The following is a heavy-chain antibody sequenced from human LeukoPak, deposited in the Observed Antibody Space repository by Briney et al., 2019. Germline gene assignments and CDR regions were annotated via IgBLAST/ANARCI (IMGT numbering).Heavy chain of an antibody. V-gene: IGHV1-2*02. J-gene: IGHJ6*04. CDR3: ARTDYGDSFKMDV. Sequence: ASVKVSCKASGYTFTGYYMRWVRQAPGQGLEWMGWINPNSGGTNYAQKFQGRVTMTRDTSISTAYMELSRLRSDDTAVYYCARTDYGDSFKMDVWGKGTTVTVSS. CDR1: GYTFTGYY. CDR2: INPNSGGT. D-gene: IGHD4-17*01.